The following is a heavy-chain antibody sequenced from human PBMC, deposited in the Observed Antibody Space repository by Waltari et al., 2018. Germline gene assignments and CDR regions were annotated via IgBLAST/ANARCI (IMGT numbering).Heavy chain of an antibody. V-gene: IGHV4-38-2*01. CDR3: SRQVLGYCTSAACRRLES. CDR2: IYHDGST. J-gene: IGHJ4*02. CDR1: GYAINSGFY. D-gene: IGHD2-2*03. Sequence: QVQLKESGPGLLKASETLSLTCDVSGYAINSGFYWGWIRPPPGKGLEWIATIYHDGSTFYNPSLTSRVSTSMDTSKNQFSLTLKSVTAADTAVYYCSRQVLGYCTSAACRRLESWGQGTLVTVSS.